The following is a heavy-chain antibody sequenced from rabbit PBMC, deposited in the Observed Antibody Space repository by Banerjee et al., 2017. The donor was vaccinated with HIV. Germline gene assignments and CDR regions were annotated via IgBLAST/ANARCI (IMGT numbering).Heavy chain of an antibody. CDR1: GFSFSSSYY. J-gene: IGHJ4*01. CDR2: IYSGDANT. D-gene: IGHD7-1*01. CDR3: AREDYAGYGDSL. Sequence: QSLEESGGDLVQPEGSLTLTCTASGFSFSSSYYMCWVRQAPGKGLEWIGCIYSGDANTYYASWAKGRFTISKNTSLNTVDLKMTSLTAADTATYFCAREDYAGYGDSLWGPGTLVTVS. V-gene: IGHV1S40*01.